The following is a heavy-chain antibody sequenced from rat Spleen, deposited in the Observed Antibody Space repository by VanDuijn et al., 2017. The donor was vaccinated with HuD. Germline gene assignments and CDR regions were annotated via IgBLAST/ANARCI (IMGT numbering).Heavy chain of an antibody. D-gene: IGHD1-5*01. CDR2: IKHEDFTP. CDR1: GFTFSDFY. Sequence: EVQLVESGGGLVQPGRSLKLSCAASGFTFSDFYMAWVRQAPEKGLEWVASIKHEDFTPYYGDSVMGPFTISRDDGESTLYLQMNSLRSEDTATYYCVRLYNNHGYWYFDFWGPGTMVTVSS. CDR3: VRLYNNHGYWYFDF. J-gene: IGHJ1*01. V-gene: IGHV5-22*01.